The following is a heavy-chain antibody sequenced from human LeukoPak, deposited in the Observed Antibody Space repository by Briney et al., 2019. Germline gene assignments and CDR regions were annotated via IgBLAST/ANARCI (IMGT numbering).Heavy chain of an antibody. V-gene: IGHV3-23*01. CDR1: GLTFSSNA. CDR2: ISGSGGST. Sequence: GGSLSLSCAASGLTFSSNAMSWFRKAPGKGLEWFSPISGSGGSTYYADSVKGRFTISRDNSKNTLYLQMNSLRAEDTAVYYCAKDLVKYSSGWRLDYWGQGTLVTVSS. J-gene: IGHJ4*02. CDR3: AKDLVKYSSGWRLDY. D-gene: IGHD6-19*01.